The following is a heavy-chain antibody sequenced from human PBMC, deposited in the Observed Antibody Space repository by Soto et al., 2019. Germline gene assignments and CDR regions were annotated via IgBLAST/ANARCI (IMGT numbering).Heavy chain of an antibody. D-gene: IGHD2-2*01. CDR2: IYYSGST. V-gene: IGHV4-31*03. J-gene: IGHJ6*02. CDR1: GGSISSGGYY. Sequence: QVQLQESGPGLVKPSQTLSLTCTVSGGSISSGGYYWSWIRQHPGKGLEWIGYIYYSGSTYYNPSLKSRVNISVDTSKNQFSLKLSSVTAADTAVYYCARGVAIVVVPAAAPEADGMDVWGQGTTVTVSS. CDR3: ARGVAIVVVPAAAPEADGMDV.